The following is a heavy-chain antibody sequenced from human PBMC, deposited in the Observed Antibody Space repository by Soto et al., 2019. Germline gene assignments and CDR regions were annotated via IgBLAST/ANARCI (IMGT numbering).Heavy chain of an antibody. CDR2: IYYSGST. Sequence: QVQLQESGPGLVKPSQTLSLTCTVSGGSISSGGYYWSWIRQHPGKGLEWIGYIYYSGSTYYNPSLKSRVTISVDTSKNQFSLKLSSVTAADTAVYYCARSQTGSGSSLIDYWGQGTLVTVSS. CDR1: GGSISSGGYY. V-gene: IGHV4-31*03. J-gene: IGHJ4*02. CDR3: ARSQTGSGSSLIDY. D-gene: IGHD3-10*01.